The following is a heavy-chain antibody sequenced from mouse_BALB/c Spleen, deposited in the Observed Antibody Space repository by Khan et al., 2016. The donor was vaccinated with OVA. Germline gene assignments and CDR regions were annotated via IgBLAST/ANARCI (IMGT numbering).Heavy chain of an antibody. CDR3: ARADYGNYREAMDY. D-gene: IGHD2-1*01. J-gene: IGHJ4*01. V-gene: IGHV2-6-7*01. Sequence: QVQLQQSGPGLVAPSQSLSITCTVSGFSLTGYGVNWVRQPPGKGLEWLGMIWGDGSTDYNSALKSRLSISKDNSKSQDFLKMNSQQTDDTAMYYCARADYGNYREAMDYWGQGTSVTVSS. CDR2: IWGDGST. CDR1: GFSLTGYG.